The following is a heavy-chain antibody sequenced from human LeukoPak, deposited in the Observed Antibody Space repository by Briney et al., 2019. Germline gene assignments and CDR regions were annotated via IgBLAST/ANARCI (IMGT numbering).Heavy chain of an antibody. CDR3: ARETAYCSGGSCSTHGWFDP. CDR1: GGSISSGDYY. J-gene: IGHJ5*02. Sequence: PSETLSLTCTVSGGSISSGDYYWSWIRQPPGKGLEWIGYIYYSGSTYYNPSLESRVTISVDTSKNQFSLKLSSVTAADTAVYYCARETAYCSGGSCSTHGWFDPWGQGTLVTVSS. CDR2: IYYSGST. D-gene: IGHD2-15*01. V-gene: IGHV4-30-4*08.